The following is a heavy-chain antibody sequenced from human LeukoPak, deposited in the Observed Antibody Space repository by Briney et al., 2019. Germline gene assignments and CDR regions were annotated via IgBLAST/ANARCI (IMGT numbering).Heavy chain of an antibody. CDR1: GGSISSYY. CDR2: VYTSGTI. D-gene: IGHD3-10*01. J-gene: IGHJ5*02. V-gene: IGHV4-4*07. CDR3: ARDSGTTGEVKFDP. Sequence: SETLSLTCTVSGGSISSYYWSWIRQPAGTALEWIGRVYTSGTITYNPSLKSRVTMSVDTSKNQFSLKLSSVTAADTAVYYCARDSGTTGEVKFDPWGQGTLVTVSS.